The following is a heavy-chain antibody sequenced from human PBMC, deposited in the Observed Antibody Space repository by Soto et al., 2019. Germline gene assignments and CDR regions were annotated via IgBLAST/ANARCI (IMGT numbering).Heavy chain of an antibody. Sequence: ASVKVSCKASGYTFTSYGISSVRQAPGQGLEWMGWISAYNGNTNHAQKLQGRVTMTTDTSTSTAYMELRSLRSDDTAVYYCARVKRYNWNYPDAFDNWGQGTMVNVSS. J-gene: IGHJ3*02. CDR2: ISAYNGNT. CDR1: GYTFTSYG. CDR3: ARVKRYNWNYPDAFDN. D-gene: IGHD1-7*01. V-gene: IGHV1-18*01.